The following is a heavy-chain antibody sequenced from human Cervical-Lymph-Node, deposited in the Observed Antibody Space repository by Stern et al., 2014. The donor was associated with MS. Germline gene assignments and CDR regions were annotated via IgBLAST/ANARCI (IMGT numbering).Heavy chain of an antibody. V-gene: IGHV4-59*01. Sequence: VQLVESGPGLVKPSETLSLTCTVSGGSFNNYYWSWIRQPPGKGLEWIGYIYQAGSTKYNPSLKSRVTISLHTSKKQFSLRLTSVTAADTAVYYCARVDDCSGGTCFSTSWFDPWGQGTLVTVSS. J-gene: IGHJ5*02. CDR1: GGSFNNYY. D-gene: IGHD2-15*01. CDR2: IYQAGST. CDR3: ARVDDCSGGTCFSTSWFDP.